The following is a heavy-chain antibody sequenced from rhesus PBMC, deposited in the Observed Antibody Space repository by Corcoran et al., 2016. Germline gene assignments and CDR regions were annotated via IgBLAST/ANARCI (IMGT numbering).Heavy chain of an antibody. V-gene: IGHV4-80*01. J-gene: IGHJ6*01. CDR1: GGSFRSYW. D-gene: IGHD3-9*01. CDR3: ARPSNGLDS. CDR2: INGNSGST. Sequence: QVQLQESGPGLVKPSETLSLTCAVSGGSFRSYWWSWLRQPPGKGLEWIGEINGNSGSTNDNPSLKSRVTISKDASKNQFSLKLSSVTAADTAVYYCARPSNGLDSWGQGVVVTVSS.